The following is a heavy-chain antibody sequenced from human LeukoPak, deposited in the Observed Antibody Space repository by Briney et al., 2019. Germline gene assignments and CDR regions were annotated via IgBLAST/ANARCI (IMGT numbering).Heavy chain of an antibody. CDR2: ISFSSTHI. J-gene: IGHJ4*02. D-gene: IGHD2-21*02. V-gene: IGHV3-21*04. CDR3: AKGCGGDCYSVDY. Sequence: GGSLRLSCAASGFIFSNYGMSWVRQAPGKGLEWVSSISFSSTHIYYADSIQGRFTISRDNSKNTLYLQMNSLRAEDTAVYYCAKGCGGDCYSVDYWGQGTLVTASS. CDR1: GFIFSNYG.